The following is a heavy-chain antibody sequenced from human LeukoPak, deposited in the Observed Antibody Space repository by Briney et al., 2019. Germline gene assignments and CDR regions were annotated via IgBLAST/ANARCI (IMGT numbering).Heavy chain of an antibody. V-gene: IGHV3-21*01. CDR3: ARATRNGYDY. D-gene: IGHD5-24*01. J-gene: IGHJ4*02. CDR1: GFTFRIYG. Sequence: GGSLRLSCAASGFTFRIYGMKWVRQAPGKGPEGASYIGHTGSDIYYADSVKGRFTVSRDNARNSLYLQMNSLRVEDTAVYYCARATRNGYDYWGQGTLVTVSS. CDR2: IGHTGSDI.